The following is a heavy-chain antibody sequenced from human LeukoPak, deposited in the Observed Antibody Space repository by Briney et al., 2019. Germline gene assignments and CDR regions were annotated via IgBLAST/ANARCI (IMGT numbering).Heavy chain of an antibody. CDR3: ARADYGGNRFDY. CDR2: IYHSGST. J-gene: IGHJ4*02. V-gene: IGHV4-59*01. CDR1: GGSISSYY. Sequence: SETLSLTCTVSGGSISSYYWSWIRQPPGKGLEWIGYIYHSGSTNYNPPLKSRVTISVDTSRNQFSLRLSSVTAADTAVYYCARADYGGNRFDYWGRGTLVTVSS. D-gene: IGHD4-23*01.